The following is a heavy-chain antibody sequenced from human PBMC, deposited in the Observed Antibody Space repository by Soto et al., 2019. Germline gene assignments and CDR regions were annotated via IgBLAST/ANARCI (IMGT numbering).Heavy chain of an antibody. Sequence: VASVKVSCKASGYTFTGYYMHWVRQAPGQGLEWMGWINPNSGGTNYAQKFQGWVTMTRDTSISTAYMELSRLRSDDTAVYYCARDSYGGLDDAFDIWGQGTMVTVSS. CDR3: ARDSYGGLDDAFDI. CDR2: INPNSGGT. CDR1: GYTFTGYY. V-gene: IGHV1-2*04. D-gene: IGHD4-17*01. J-gene: IGHJ3*02.